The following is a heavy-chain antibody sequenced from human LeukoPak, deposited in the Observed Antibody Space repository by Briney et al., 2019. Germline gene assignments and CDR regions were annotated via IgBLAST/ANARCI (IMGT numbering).Heavy chain of an antibody. V-gene: IGHV1-69*04. CDR3: ARDPDSEDERRYCSGGSCYLLD. J-gene: IGHJ4*02. CDR1: GGTFSSYA. CDR2: IIPILGIA. D-gene: IGHD2-15*01. Sequence: SVKVSCKASGGTFSSYAISWVRQAPGQGLEWMGRIIPILGIANYAQKFQGRVTITADKSTSTAYMELSSLRSEDTAVYYCARDPDSEDERRYCSGGSCYLLDWGQGTLVTVSS.